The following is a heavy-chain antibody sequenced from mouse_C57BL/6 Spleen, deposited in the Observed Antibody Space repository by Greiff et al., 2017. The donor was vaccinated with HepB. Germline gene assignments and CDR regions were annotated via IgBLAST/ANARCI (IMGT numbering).Heavy chain of an antibody. CDR3: ARGGLRRGWYFDV. V-gene: IGHV1-4*01. Sequence: QVQLQQSGAELARPGASVKMSCKASGYTFTSYTMHWVKQRPGQGLEWIGYINPSSGYTKYNQKFKDKATLTADKSSSTAYMQLSSLTSEDSAVYDCARGGLRRGWYFDVWGTGTTVTVSS. J-gene: IGHJ1*03. D-gene: IGHD2-2*01. CDR2: INPSSGYT. CDR1: GYTFTSYT.